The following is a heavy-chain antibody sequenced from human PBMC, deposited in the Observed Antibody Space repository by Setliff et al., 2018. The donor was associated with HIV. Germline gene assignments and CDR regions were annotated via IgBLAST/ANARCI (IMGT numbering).Heavy chain of an antibody. CDR2: MRGEARGVTT. CDR3: TRGRVSLGGLDV. CDR1: GFSFDDQT. V-gene: IGHV3-49*04. Sequence: PGESLKISCTGSGFSFDDQTMSWVRQAPGKGLEWVGIMRGEARGVTTEYAASVKGRFTISKDKFKNVAYLHMSSLKTEDTGVYYCTRGRVSLGGLDVWGQGTPVTVSS. J-gene: IGHJ6*02. D-gene: IGHD6-6*01.